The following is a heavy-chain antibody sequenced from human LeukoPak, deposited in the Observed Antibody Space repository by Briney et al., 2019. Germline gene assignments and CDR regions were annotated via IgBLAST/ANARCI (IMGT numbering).Heavy chain of an antibody. D-gene: IGHD5-24*01. CDR2: SSGDRVTT. J-gene: IGHJ1*01. Sequence: GGSLRLSCSASGFTSTISAMHSVRHAPGKGLQYVSVSSGDRVTTYYADFVKGRFTISRDNSKNTVYLQMSSLRAEDTAVYYCVGDGRDGYNIYFHHWGQGTLVTVSS. CDR1: GFTSTISA. V-gene: IGHV3-64D*06. CDR3: VGDGRDGYNIYFHH.